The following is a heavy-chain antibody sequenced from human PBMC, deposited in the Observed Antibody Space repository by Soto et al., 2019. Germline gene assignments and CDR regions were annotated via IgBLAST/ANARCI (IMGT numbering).Heavy chain of an antibody. CDR3: ASGRYYDFYAGYYGMDV. CDR2: ISGSGGST. V-gene: IGHV3-23*01. J-gene: IGHJ6*02. CDR1: GFTFSSYA. D-gene: IGHD3-3*01. Sequence: EVQLLESGGGLVQPGGSLRLSCAASGFTFSSYAMSWVRQAPGKGLAWVSAISGSGGSTYYADSVKGRFTISRDNSQNTLYLQMSSLRAEDTAVYYCASGRYYDFYAGYYGMDVWGQGTTVTVSS.